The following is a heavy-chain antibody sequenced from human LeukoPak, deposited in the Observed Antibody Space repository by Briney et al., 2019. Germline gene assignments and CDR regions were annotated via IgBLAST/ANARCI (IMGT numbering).Heavy chain of an antibody. CDR3: AREGQDRTFDY. J-gene: IGHJ4*02. CDR1: GGSISSGGYH. V-gene: IGHV4-31*03. CDR2: IYYSGST. Sequence: SETLSLTCTVSGGSISSGGYHWSWIRQHPGKGLEWIGYIYYSGSTYYNPSLKSRVTISVDTSKNQFSLKLSSVTAADTAVYYCAREGQDRTFDYWGQRTLVTVSS.